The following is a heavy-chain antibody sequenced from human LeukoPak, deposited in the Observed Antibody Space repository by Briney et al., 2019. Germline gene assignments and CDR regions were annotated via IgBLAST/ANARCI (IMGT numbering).Heavy chain of an antibody. CDR2: INHSGST. D-gene: IGHD6-13*01. J-gene: IGHJ4*02. V-gene: IGHV4-34*01. CDR3: ARGPGTWYYY. Sequence: SATLSLTCTVSGRSISSYYWSWIRQPPGKGPEWIGEINHSGSTNYNPSLKSRVTISIDTSKNQFSLKLSSVTAADTALYYCARGPGTWYYYWGQGTLVTVSS. CDR1: GRSISSYY.